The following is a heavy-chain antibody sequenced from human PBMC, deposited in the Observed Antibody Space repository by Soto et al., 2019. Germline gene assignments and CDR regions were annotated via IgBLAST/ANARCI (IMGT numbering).Heavy chain of an antibody. D-gene: IGHD2-15*01. J-gene: IGHJ4*02. CDR3: AKDGTSYCSGGSCYGVLRY. V-gene: IGHV1-8*01. Sequence: ASVKVSCKASGYTFTSYDINWVRQATGQGLEWMGWMNPNSGNTGYAQKFQGRVTMTRNTSISTAYMELSSLRSEDTAVYYCAKDGTSYCSGGSCYGVLRYWGQGTLVTVSS. CDR2: MNPNSGNT. CDR1: GYTFTSYD.